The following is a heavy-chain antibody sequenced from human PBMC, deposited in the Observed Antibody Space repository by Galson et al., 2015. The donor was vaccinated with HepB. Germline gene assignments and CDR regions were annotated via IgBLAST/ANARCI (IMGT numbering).Heavy chain of an antibody. D-gene: IGHD6-6*01. CDR2: IIPIFGTA. CDR1: GGTFSSYA. Sequence: SVKVSCKASGGTFSSYAISWVRQAPGQGLEWMGGIIPIFGTANYAQKFQGRVTITADESTSTAYMELSSLRSEDTAVYYCASVYSSSSGGGYFDYWGQGTLVTVSS. CDR3: ASVYSSSSGGGYFDY. V-gene: IGHV1-69*13. J-gene: IGHJ4*02.